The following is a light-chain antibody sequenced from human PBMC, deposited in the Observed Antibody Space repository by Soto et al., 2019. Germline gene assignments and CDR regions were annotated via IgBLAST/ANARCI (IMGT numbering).Light chain of an antibody. V-gene: IGKV3-11*01. J-gene: IGKJ1*01. CDR3: LQYDKWPPWT. CDR2: DAS. CDR1: QSVSIY. Sequence: GFTESPATLSFSPGERATLSFRASQSVSIYLAWYQQKPGQAPRLLIYDASNRATGIPDRFSGSGSGTDFTLTISSLQSDDFAVYYCLQYDKWPPWTFGQGTKVDIK.